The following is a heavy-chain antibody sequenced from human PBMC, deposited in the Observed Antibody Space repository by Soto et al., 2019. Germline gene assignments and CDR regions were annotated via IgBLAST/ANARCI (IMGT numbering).Heavy chain of an antibody. J-gene: IGHJ6*03. D-gene: IGHD6-6*01. CDR3: ARGAPYSRSSVGYHYYYLDV. CDR1: GGSFNSYY. V-gene: IGHV4-59*01. CDR2: TYYSGST. Sequence: QVQLQESGPGLVKPSETLSLTCTVPGGSFNSYYWSWIRQPPGKGLEWIGNTYYSGSTDYNPSLKSRVTRALDMSKNQFSLKLMSVAAADTAVYYCARGAPYSRSSVGYHYYYLDVWGKGTTVAVSS.